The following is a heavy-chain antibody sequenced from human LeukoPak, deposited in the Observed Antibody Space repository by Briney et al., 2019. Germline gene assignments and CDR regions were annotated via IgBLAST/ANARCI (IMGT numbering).Heavy chain of an antibody. CDR2: ISSSTSSI. Sequence: GGSLRLSCAASGFTFSSRAMNWVRQAPGKGLEWVSYISSSTSSIYYADSVKGRFTISRDNAKNSLYLQMNSLRVEDTAVYYCARDSAAAGTLYFDSWGQGTLVTVSS. CDR1: GFTFSSRA. J-gene: IGHJ4*02. V-gene: IGHV3-48*01. CDR3: ARDSAAAGTLYFDS. D-gene: IGHD6-13*01.